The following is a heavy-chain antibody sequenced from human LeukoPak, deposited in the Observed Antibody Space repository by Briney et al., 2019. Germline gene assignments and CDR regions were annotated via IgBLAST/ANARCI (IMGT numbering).Heavy chain of an antibody. Sequence: GSSVKVSCKASGGTFSSYSINWVRQAPGQGLEWMGWISAYNGNTNYAQKLQGRVTMTTDTSTSTAYMELRSLRSDDTAVYYCASSRDGYNLYFDYWGQGTLVTVSS. J-gene: IGHJ4*02. CDR2: ISAYNGNT. CDR3: ASSRDGYNLYFDY. CDR1: GGTFSSYS. D-gene: IGHD5-24*01. V-gene: IGHV1-18*01.